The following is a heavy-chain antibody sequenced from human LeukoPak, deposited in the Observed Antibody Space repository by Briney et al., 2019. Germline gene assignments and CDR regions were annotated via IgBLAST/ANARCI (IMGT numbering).Heavy chain of an antibody. J-gene: IGHJ6*02. D-gene: IGHD6-13*01. V-gene: IGHV4-59*08. Sequence: PSETLSLTCTVSGGSISSYYWSWIRQPPGKGLEWIGYIYYSGSTNYNPSLKSRVTIPVDTSKNQFSLKLSSVTAADTAVYYCARHGGIAALRRSYYGMDVWGQGTTVTVSS. CDR1: GGSISSYY. CDR2: IYYSGST. CDR3: ARHGGIAALRRSYYGMDV.